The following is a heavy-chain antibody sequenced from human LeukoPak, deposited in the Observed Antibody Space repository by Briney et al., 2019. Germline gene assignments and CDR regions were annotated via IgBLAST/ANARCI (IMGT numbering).Heavy chain of an antibody. CDR2: INHSGST. D-gene: IGHD3-9*01. Sequence: SETLSLTCAVYGGSFSGYYWSWIRQPPGKGLEWIGEINHSGSTNYNPSLKSRVTISVDTSKNQFSLKLSSVTAADTAVYYCARGPWGLRYFDWLPQFDYWGQGTLVTVSS. J-gene: IGHJ4*02. V-gene: IGHV4-34*01. CDR1: GGSFSGYY. CDR3: ARGPWGLRYFDWLPQFDY.